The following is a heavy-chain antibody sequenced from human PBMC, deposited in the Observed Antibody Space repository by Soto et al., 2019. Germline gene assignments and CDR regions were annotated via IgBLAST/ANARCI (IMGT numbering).Heavy chain of an antibody. CDR2: INHSGST. V-gene: IGHV4-34*01. Sequence: SSETLSLTCAVYGGSFRGYYCSWIRQPPGKGLEWIGEINHSGSTNYNPSLKSRVTISADTSKNQFSLKLSSVTAADTAVYYCARGSGIVATIIFDYWGQGTLVTVSS. D-gene: IGHD5-12*01. CDR3: ARGSGIVATIIFDY. CDR1: GGSFRGYY. J-gene: IGHJ4*02.